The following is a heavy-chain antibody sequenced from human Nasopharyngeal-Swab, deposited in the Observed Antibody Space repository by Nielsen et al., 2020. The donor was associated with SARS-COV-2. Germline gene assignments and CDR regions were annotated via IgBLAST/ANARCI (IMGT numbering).Heavy chain of an antibody. V-gene: IGHV3-21*01. Sequence: GESLKISCVASGFTFSGYTMNWVRQAPGKGLEWISSISSTTPYIYYADSVKGRFTISRDNAKNSLYLQMNSLRAEDTAVYYCVRAMVRGLRPFDYWGQGTLVTVSS. D-gene: IGHD3-10*01. CDR3: VRAMVRGLRPFDY. CDR2: ISSTTPYI. CDR1: GFTFSGYT. J-gene: IGHJ4*02.